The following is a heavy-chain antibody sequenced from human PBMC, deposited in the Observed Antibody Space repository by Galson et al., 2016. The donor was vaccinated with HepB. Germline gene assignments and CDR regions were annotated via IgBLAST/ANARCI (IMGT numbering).Heavy chain of an antibody. J-gene: IGHJ4*02. V-gene: IGHV7-4-1*02. CDR3: ARASPMGPMDY. CDR1: GYTFSANA. CDR2: INNRPANP. Sequence: SVKVSCKASGYTFSANAINWLRQAPGQRLEWMGWINNRPANPTYAQGLTGRFVFSLDTAVSKAYLQLSSLQADDPAIYFFARASPMGPMDYWGQGALVTVSS. D-gene: IGHD3-10*01.